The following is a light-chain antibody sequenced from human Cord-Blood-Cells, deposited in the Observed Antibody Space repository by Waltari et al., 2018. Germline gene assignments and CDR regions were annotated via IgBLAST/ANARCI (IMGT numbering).Light chain of an antibody. CDR2: DVS. CDR3: SSYTSSSTLYV. J-gene: IGLJ1*01. Sequence: QSVLTQPASVSGSPGQSITISCTGTSSDVGGYNYVSWYQTHPGNAPKLMIYDVSNRPSGVSNRFSGSKSGNTTSLTISGLQAEDEADYYCSSYTSSSTLYVFGTGTKVTVL. CDR1: SSDVGGYNY. V-gene: IGLV2-14*01.